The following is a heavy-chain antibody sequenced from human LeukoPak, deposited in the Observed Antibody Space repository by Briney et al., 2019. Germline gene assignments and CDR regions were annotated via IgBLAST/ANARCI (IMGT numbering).Heavy chain of an antibody. Sequence: SETLSLTCTVSGGSISSGDYYWSWIRQPPGKGLEWIGYIYYSGSTYYNPSLKSRVTISVDTSKNQSSLKLSSVTAADTAVYYCARGEEERFFGVVIPPRYWGQGTLVTVSS. CDR3: ARGEEERFFGVVIPPRY. CDR2: IYYSGST. J-gene: IGHJ4*02. V-gene: IGHV4-30-4*08. CDR1: GGSISSGDYY. D-gene: IGHD3-3*01.